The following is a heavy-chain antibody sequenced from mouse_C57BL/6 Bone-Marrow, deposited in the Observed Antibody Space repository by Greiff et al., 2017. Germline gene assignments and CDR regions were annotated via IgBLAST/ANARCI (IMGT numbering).Heavy chain of an antibody. J-gene: IGHJ3*01. CDR1: GYSITSGYY. D-gene: IGHD1-2*01. CDR2: ISYDGSN. V-gene: IGHV3-6*01. CDR3: ARDHPLLRGAWFAY. Sequence: EVKLQESGPGLVKPSQSLSLTCSVTGYSITSGYYWNWIRQFPGNKLEWMGYISYDGSNNYNPSPKNRISITRDTSKNQFFLKLNSVTTEDTATYYCARDHPLLRGAWFAYWGQGTLVTVSA.